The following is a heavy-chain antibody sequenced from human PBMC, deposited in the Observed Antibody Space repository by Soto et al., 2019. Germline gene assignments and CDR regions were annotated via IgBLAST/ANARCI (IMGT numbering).Heavy chain of an antibody. CDR2: IIPIFGTA. V-gene: IGHV1-69*13. Sequence: ASVKVSCKASGGTFSSYAISWVRQAPGQGLEWMGGIIPIFGTANYAQKFQGRVTITADESTSTAYMELSSLRSEDTAVYYCARSYCSSTSCYESGWYFDLWGRGTLVTVSS. D-gene: IGHD2-2*01. J-gene: IGHJ2*01. CDR3: ARSYCSSTSCYESGWYFDL. CDR1: GGTFSSYA.